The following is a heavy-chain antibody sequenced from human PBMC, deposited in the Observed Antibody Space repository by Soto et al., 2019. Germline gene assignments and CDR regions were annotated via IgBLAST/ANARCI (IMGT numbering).Heavy chain of an antibody. CDR3: ARGPSLTVTDYFDY. J-gene: IGHJ4*02. Sequence: ASVKVSCKASGSTFTGYFTHWVRQAPGQGLEWMGWINPNSGDTNYAQKFQGRVTMTRDTSISTAYMELSRLRSDDTAVYYCARGPSLTVTDYFDYWGQGTLVTVS. CDR1: GSTFTGYF. CDR2: INPNSGDT. V-gene: IGHV1-2*02. D-gene: IGHD4-17*01.